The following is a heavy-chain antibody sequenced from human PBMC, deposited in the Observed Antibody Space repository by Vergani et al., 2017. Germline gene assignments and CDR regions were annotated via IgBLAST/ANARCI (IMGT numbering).Heavy chain of an antibody. Sequence: QVQLQESGPGLVKPSQTLSLTCTVSGGSISSGGYYWSCIRQHPGKGLEWIGYIYYSGSTYYNPSLKSRVTISVDTSKNQLSLKLSSVTDADTAVYYCARAKLRFLGWLPQTSNAVDIWGRGTMVTVSA. CDR3: ARAKLRFLGWLPQTSNAVDI. V-gene: IGHV4-31*03. J-gene: IGHJ3*02. D-gene: IGHD3-3*01. CDR1: GGSISSGGYY. CDR2: IYYSGST.